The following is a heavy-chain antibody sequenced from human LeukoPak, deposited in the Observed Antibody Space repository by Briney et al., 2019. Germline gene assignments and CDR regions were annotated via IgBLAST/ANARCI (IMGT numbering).Heavy chain of an antibody. Sequence: PGGSLRLSCAASGFTFSGFGMYWVRQAPGKGLEWVAVIWYDGSNKYYADSVKGRFTISRDNPRNTLYVQMNSLRAEDTAVYYCARGRGADYGGNSGYFDYWGQGTLVTVSS. V-gene: IGHV3-33*07. J-gene: IGHJ4*02. CDR3: ARGRGADYGGNSGYFDY. CDR1: GFTFSGFG. CDR2: IWYDGSNK. D-gene: IGHD4-23*01.